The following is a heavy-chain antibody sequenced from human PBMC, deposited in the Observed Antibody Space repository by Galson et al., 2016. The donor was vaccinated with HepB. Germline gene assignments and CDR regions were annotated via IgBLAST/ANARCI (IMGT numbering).Heavy chain of an antibody. D-gene: IGHD3-16*01. Sequence: SLRLSCAASGFTFSSYAMTWVRQAPWKGLEWVSLSSDSGSTTYYADSVKDRFTISRDNPKNTLYLQMNSLRAEDTAVYYCAKMGTRVITTYYFDYWGQGTLVTVSS. V-gene: IGHV3-23*01. CDR2: SSDSGSTT. CDR1: GFTFSSYA. CDR3: AKMGTRVITTYYFDY. J-gene: IGHJ4*02.